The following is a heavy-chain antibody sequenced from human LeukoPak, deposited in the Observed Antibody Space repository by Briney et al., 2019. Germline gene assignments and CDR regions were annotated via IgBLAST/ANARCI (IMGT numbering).Heavy chain of an antibody. Sequence: ASVKVSCKASGYTFTSYGISWVRQAPGQGLEWMGWISAYNGNTNYAQKLQGRVTMTTDTSTSTAYMELRSLRSDDTAVYYCARDRNAGYSYGAFDYWGQGTLVTVSS. CDR2: ISAYNGNT. D-gene: IGHD5-18*01. CDR1: GYTFTSYG. V-gene: IGHV1-18*01. CDR3: ARDRNAGYSYGAFDY. J-gene: IGHJ4*02.